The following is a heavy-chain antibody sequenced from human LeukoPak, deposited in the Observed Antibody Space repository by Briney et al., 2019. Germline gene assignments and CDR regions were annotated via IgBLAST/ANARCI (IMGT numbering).Heavy chain of an antibody. CDR3: ARDRVWQQLIDY. Sequence: PGGSLRLSCAASGFTFSNYWMHWVRQAPGKGLVWVSRISSDGSGTSYADSVKGRFTISRDNAKNSLFLQMNSLRAEDTAVYYCARDRVWQQLIDYWGQGTLVTVSS. D-gene: IGHD6-13*01. V-gene: IGHV3-74*01. CDR2: ISSDGSGT. J-gene: IGHJ4*02. CDR1: GFTFSNYW.